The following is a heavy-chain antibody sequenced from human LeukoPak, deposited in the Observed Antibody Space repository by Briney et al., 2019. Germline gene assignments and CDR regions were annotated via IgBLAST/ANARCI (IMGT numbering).Heavy chain of an antibody. CDR1: GFTFSSKY. D-gene: IGHD1-26*01. CDR2: IYSDGST. J-gene: IGHJ4*02. V-gene: IGHV3-53*01. CDR3: ASHGGIYLPFDY. Sequence: PGGSLRLSCAASGFTFSSKYMSWVRQAPGKGLEWVSVIYSDGSTYYADSVKGRFTISRDNSKNTLYLQMNSLRAEDTAVYYCASHGGIYLPFDYWGQGTLVTVSS.